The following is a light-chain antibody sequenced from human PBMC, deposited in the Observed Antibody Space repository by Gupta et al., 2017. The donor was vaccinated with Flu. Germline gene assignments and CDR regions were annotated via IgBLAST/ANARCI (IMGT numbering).Light chain of an antibody. Sequence: QTASITRSVDAFPKLFAYWYQQTPGHAPVLVMYEDSESPSGMPERSSGSCSATTGAFTISAIQTEDAADDDYQSADSSGTYPVFGTGTKLTVL. V-gene: IGLV3-25*03. CDR3: QSADSSGTYPV. CDR2: EDS. CDR1: AFPKLF. J-gene: IGLJ3*02.